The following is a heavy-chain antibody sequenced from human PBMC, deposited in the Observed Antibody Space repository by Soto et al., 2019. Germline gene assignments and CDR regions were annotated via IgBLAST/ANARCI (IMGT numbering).Heavy chain of an antibody. D-gene: IGHD3-10*01. CDR3: ASSGWLP. V-gene: IGHV3-21*01. J-gene: IGHJ5*02. CDR1: GFTFNTYS. CDR2: ISSTGDFI. Sequence: GGSLRLSCAASGFTFNTYSMTRVRQAPGKGLEWVSSISSTGDFIYYADSVKGRFTISRDNAKNSLFLQMNSLRADDTAVYYCASSGWLPWGQGTQVTVSS.